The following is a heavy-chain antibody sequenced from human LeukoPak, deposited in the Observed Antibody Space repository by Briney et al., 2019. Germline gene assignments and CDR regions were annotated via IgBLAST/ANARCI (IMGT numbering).Heavy chain of an antibody. Sequence: SETLSLTCTVSSGSISNYYWSWIRQPAGKGLEWIGRIYNSGSTNYNPSLKSRVTMSVGTSKNQFYLNLRSVTAADTAVYYCAGVANYRSGERLDYWGQGPLVTVSS. CDR1: SGSISNYY. CDR2: IYNSGST. CDR3: AGVANYRSGERLDY. D-gene: IGHD4/OR15-4a*01. J-gene: IGHJ4*02. V-gene: IGHV4-4*07.